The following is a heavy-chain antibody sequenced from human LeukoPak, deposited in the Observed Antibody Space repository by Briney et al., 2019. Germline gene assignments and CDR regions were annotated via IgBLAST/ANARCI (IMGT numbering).Heavy chain of an antibody. CDR3: ARGRYSYGGCYFDY. V-gene: IGHV4-34*01. J-gene: IGHJ4*02. CDR2: INHSGST. Sequence: PSETLSLTCAVYGGSFSGYYWSWIRQPPGKGLEWIGEINHSGSTNYNPSLKSRVTISVDTSKNQFFLKLSSVTAADTAVYYCARGRYSYGGCYFDYWGQGTLVTVSS. CDR1: GGSFSGYY. D-gene: IGHD5-18*01.